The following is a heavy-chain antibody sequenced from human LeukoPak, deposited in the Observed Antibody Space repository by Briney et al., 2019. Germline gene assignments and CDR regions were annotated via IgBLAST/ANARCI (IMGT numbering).Heavy chain of an antibody. J-gene: IGHJ4*02. CDR1: GFTFSSYS. D-gene: IGHD3-10*01. V-gene: IGHV3-21*01. CDR3: ARDPGVLWFREVDY. Sequence: GGSLRLSCAASGFTFSSYSMNWVRQAPGKGLEWVSSISSSSSYIYYADSVKGRFTIPRDNAKNSLYLQMNSLRAEDTAVYYCARDPGVLWFREVDYWGQGTLVTVSS. CDR2: ISSSSSYI.